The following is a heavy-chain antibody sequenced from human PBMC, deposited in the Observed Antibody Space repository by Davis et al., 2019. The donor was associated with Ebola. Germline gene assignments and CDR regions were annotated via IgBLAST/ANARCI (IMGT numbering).Heavy chain of an antibody. V-gene: IGHV3-48*03. CDR3: ARERSVYSSGWYGMI. J-gene: IGHJ3*02. CDR1: GFTFSSYE. D-gene: IGHD6-19*01. Sequence: GGPLRLPCAASGFTFSSYEMNWVRQAPGKGLEWVAYISSSGSTIYYADSVQGRFTISRDNAKNSLYLQMNSLRAEDTAVYYCARERSVYSSGWYGMIWGQGTMVTVSS. CDR2: ISSSGSTI.